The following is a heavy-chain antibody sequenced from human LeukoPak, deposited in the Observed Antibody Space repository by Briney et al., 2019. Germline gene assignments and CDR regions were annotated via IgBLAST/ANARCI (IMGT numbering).Heavy chain of an antibody. J-gene: IGHJ4*02. Sequence: EASVKVSCEASGYTFTGYYMHWVRQAPGQGLEWMGRINPNSGGTNYAQKFQGRVTMTRDTSISTAYMELSRLRSDDTAVYYCARDRRSYPFDYWGQGTLVTVSS. D-gene: IGHD1-26*01. V-gene: IGHV1-2*06. CDR1: GYTFTGYY. CDR2: INPNSGGT. CDR3: ARDRRSYPFDY.